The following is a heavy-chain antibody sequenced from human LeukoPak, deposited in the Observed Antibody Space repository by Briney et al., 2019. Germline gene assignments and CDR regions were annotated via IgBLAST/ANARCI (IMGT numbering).Heavy chain of an antibody. D-gene: IGHD3-3*01. CDR2: ISSSGSTI. J-gene: IGHJ6*03. V-gene: IGHV3-11*04. CDR1: GFTFSDYY. Sequence: PGGSLRLSCAASGFTFSDYYMSWIRQAPGKGLEWVSYISSSGSTIYYADSVKGRFTISRDNAKNSLYLQMNSLRADDTAVYYCASSIFGVVERYYYYYMDVWGKGTTVTVSS. CDR3: ASSIFGVVERYYYYYMDV.